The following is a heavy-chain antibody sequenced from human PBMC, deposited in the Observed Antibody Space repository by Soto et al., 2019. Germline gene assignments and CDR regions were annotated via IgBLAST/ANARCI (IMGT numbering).Heavy chain of an antibody. J-gene: IGHJ3*02. D-gene: IGHD3-3*01. CDR1: GFSLSNSGVG. CDR2: IYWDDDK. Sequence: QITLKESGPTLVKPTQPLTLTCTFSGFSLSNSGVGVGWIRQPPGKALEWLALIYWDDDKRYSPSLNSRLIITKHTSKNQVVLTITNMDPVDTATYYCAHRPFGVGTVNAFDIWGQGPMVTVSS. CDR3: AHRPFGVGTVNAFDI. V-gene: IGHV2-5*02.